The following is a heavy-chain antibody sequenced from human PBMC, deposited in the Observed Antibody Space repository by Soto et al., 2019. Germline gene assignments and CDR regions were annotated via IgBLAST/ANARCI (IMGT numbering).Heavy chain of an antibody. J-gene: IGHJ4*02. CDR2: IWYDGSNK. V-gene: IGHV3-33*01. CDR3: ARGDRATVVCLDY. Sequence: GGSLRLSCAASGFTFSSYGMHWVRQAPGKGLEWVAVIWYDGSNKYYADSVKGRFNISRENSKNTLYLQMNSLRAEDTAVYYCARGDRATVVCLDYWGQGTLVTVSS. CDR1: GFTFSSYG. D-gene: IGHD2-15*01.